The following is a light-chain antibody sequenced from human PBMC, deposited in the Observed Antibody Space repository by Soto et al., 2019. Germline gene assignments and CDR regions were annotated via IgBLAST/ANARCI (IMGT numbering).Light chain of an antibody. CDR2: AAS. J-gene: IGKJ4*01. Sequence: DIQMTQSPSSLSASVGDGVTITCRASQTISNYLNWYQQKPGKAPKLLISAASSLQSGVPSRFSGSGAGPDFTLTISSLLPEDVATYYCQQSYSTPLTFGGGTKVEIK. CDR3: QQSYSTPLT. CDR1: QTISNY. V-gene: IGKV1-39*01.